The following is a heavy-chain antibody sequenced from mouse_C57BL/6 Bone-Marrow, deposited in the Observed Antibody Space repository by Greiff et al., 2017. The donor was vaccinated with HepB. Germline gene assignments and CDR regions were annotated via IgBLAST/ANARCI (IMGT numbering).Heavy chain of an antibody. CDR2: INYDGSST. CDR1: GFTFSDYY. Sequence: EVKLMESEGGLVQPGSSMKLSCTASGFTFSDYYMAWVRQVPEKGLEWVANINYDGSSTYYLDSLKSRFIISRDNAKNILYLQMSSLKSEDTATYYCARGYDFDYWGQGTTLTVSS. J-gene: IGHJ2*01. CDR3: ARGYDFDY. D-gene: IGHD3-1*01. V-gene: IGHV5-16*01.